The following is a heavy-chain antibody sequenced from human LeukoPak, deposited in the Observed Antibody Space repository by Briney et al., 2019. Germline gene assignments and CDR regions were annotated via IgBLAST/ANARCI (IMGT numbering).Heavy chain of an antibody. CDR1: GFTFSSYG. Sequence: GSLSLSCAASGFTFSSYGMSWIRQPPGKGLEWIGEINHSGSTNYNPSLKSRVTISVDTSKIQFSLKLSSVTAADTAVYYCARRGRRLLFRETSPWGYWGQGTLVTVSS. D-gene: IGHD2-21*02. CDR3: ARRGRRLLFRETSPWGY. V-gene: IGHV4-34*01. CDR2: INHSGST. J-gene: IGHJ4*02.